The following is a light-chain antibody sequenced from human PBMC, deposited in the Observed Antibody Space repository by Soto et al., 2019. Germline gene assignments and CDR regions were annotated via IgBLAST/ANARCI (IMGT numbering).Light chain of an antibody. Sequence: EIVMTQSPATLSVSPGERATLSCRASQSVSSYLAWYQQKPGQAPRLLIYGAFKRATGIPDRFSGSGSGTDLTPTISRMEPEDFAVYCCQQYGSSPRTFGQGTKVDIK. J-gene: IGKJ1*01. CDR3: QQYGSSPRT. V-gene: IGKV3-20*01. CDR1: QSVSSY. CDR2: GAF.